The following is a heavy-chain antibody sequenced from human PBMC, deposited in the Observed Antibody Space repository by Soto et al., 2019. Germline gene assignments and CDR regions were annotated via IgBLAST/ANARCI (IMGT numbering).Heavy chain of an antibody. CDR2: IYWDDDK. Sequence: QITLKESGPTLVKPTQTLTLTCTFSGFSLSTSGVGVGWIRQPPGKALEWLALIYWDDDKRYSPSPKSRLTITKDTSKNQVVLTMTNMDPVDTATYYCAHSSSWYDGGYWGQGTLVTVSS. CDR1: GFSLSTSGVG. CDR3: AHSSSWYDGGY. D-gene: IGHD6-13*01. J-gene: IGHJ4*02. V-gene: IGHV2-5*02.